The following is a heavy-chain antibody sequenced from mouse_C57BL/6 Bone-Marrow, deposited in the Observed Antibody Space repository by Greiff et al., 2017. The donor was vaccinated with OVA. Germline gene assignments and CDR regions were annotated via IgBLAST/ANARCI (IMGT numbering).Heavy chain of an antibody. J-gene: IGHJ4*01. Sequence: VQLQQPGTELVKPGASVKLSCKASGYTFTSYWMHWVKQRPGQGLEWIGNINPSNGGTNYNEKFKSKATLTVDKSSSTAYMQLSSLTSEDSAVYYCARIPVEGYYAMDYWGQGTSVTVSS. CDR1: GYTFTSYW. CDR3: ARIPVEGYYAMDY. CDR2: INPSNGGT. V-gene: IGHV1-53*01. D-gene: IGHD1-1*01.